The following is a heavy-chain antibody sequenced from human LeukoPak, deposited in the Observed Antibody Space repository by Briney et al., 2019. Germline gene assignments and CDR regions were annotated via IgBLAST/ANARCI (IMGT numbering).Heavy chain of an antibody. CDR3: ARDSGYSSSWYREGDWFDP. J-gene: IGHJ5*02. Sequence: PGGSLRLSCAASGFTFTTYTMNWVRQAPGKGLEWVSFISSSGATVYYADSVKGRFTISRDNAKNSLYLQMNSLRAEDTAVYYCARDSGYSSSWYREGDWFDPWGQGTLVTVSS. CDR2: ISSSGATV. CDR1: GFTFTTYT. V-gene: IGHV3-48*04. D-gene: IGHD6-13*01.